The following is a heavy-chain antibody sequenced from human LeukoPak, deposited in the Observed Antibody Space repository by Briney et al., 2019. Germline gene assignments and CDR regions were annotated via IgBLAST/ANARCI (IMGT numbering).Heavy chain of an antibody. CDR3: ARDGARLDI. J-gene: IGHJ3*02. Sequence: SVKVSCKPSGYTFSTYGINWVRQAPGQGLEWMGGIIPIFGTANYAQKFQGRVTITADKSTSTAYMELSSLRSEDTAVYYCARDGARLDIWGQGTMVTVSS. D-gene: IGHD4/OR15-4a*01. CDR1: GYTFSTYG. CDR2: IIPIFGTA. V-gene: IGHV1-69*06.